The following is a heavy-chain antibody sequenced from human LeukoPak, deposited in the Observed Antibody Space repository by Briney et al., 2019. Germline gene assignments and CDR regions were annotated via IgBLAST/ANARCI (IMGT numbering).Heavy chain of an antibody. J-gene: IGHJ6*03. CDR3: ARELIMTTVTINYYYYMDV. CDR1: GFTFSSYW. Sequence: GGSLGLSCAASGFTFSSYWMSWVRQAPGKGLEWVANIKQDGSEKYYVDSVKGRFTISRDNAGNSLYLQMNSLRAEDTAVYYCARELIMTTVTINYYYYMDVWGKGTTVTVSS. V-gene: IGHV3-7*01. D-gene: IGHD4-17*01. CDR2: IKQDGSEK.